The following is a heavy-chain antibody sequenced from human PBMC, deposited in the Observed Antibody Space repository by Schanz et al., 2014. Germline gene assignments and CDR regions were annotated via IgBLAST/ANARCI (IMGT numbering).Heavy chain of an antibody. D-gene: IGHD1-1*01. J-gene: IGHJ4*02. CDR2: ISASGGTT. V-gene: IGHV3-23*04. Sequence: EVQLVESGGGLVQPGGSLRLSCAASGFSVGNKYMNWVRQAPGKGLEWVSAISASGGTTYYADSVKGRFTISRDNSKNTLYLQMNTLRAEDTAVYFCAKKVPAYNPFDSWGQGTLVTVSS. CDR3: AKKVPAYNPFDS. CDR1: GFSVGNKY.